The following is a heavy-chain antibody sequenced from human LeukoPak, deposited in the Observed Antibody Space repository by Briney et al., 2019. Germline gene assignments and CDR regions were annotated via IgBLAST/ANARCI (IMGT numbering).Heavy chain of an antibody. V-gene: IGHV4-31*03. CDR2: IYYSGST. Sequence: SQTLSLTCTVSGGSISSGGYYWSRIRQHPGKGLEWIGYIYYSGSTYYNPSLKSRVTISVDTSKNQFSLKLSSVTAADTAVYYCARDSCSSTSCPPGYMDVWGKGTTVTVSS. CDR3: ARDSCSSTSCPPGYMDV. J-gene: IGHJ6*03. CDR1: GGSISSGGYY. D-gene: IGHD2-2*01.